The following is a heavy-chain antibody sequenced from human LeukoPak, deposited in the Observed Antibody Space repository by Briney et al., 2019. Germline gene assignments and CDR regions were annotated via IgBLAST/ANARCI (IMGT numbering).Heavy chain of an antibody. Sequence: SVKVSCKASGGTFSSYAISWVRQAPGQGLEWMGGIIPIFGTANYAQKFQGRVTMTTDTSTSTAYMELRSLRSDDTAVYYCARGGFDILTGYSYWGQGTLVTVSS. J-gene: IGHJ4*02. D-gene: IGHD3-9*01. CDR3: ARGGFDILTGYSY. CDR2: IIPIFGTA. CDR1: GGTFSSYA. V-gene: IGHV1-69*05.